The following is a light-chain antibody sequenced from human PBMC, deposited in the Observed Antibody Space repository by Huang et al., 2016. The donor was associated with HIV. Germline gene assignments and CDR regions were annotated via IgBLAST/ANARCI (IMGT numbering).Light chain of an antibody. Sequence: DIVLTQSPKSLALSLGERAAINCTSSQSVFYRSNTKNFLSWYQVKPGLPPKLLIYWASAREFGVPDRLSGSGSGTEFTLTISNLQAEDVAVYYCHQYYNTPQTFGQGTKV. CDR3: HQYYNTPQT. J-gene: IGKJ1*01. CDR2: WAS. V-gene: IGKV4-1*01. CDR1: QSVFYRSNTKNF.